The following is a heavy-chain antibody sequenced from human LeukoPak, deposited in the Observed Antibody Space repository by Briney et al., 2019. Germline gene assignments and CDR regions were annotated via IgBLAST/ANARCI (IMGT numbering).Heavy chain of an antibody. J-gene: IGHJ4*02. V-gene: IGHV1-2*02. Sequence: ASVKVSCKASGYTFTSYYMHGGRQAPGHGLEWMGWINPNSGGTNYAQKFQGRVTMTRDTYISAAYMELSMLRSEDTAVYYCATGTVTTFFDYWGQGTLVTVSS. D-gene: IGHD4-17*01. CDR3: ATGTVTTFFDY. CDR2: INPNSGGT. CDR1: GYTFTSYY.